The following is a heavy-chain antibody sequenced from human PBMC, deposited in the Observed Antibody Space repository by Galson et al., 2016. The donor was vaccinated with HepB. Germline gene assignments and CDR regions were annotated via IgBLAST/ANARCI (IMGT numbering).Heavy chain of an antibody. V-gene: IGHV4-31*03. Sequence: TLSLTCTVSGGSINSGGYYWSWIRQHPGKGLEWIGYIYYSGSTYYNPSLKSRITISVDTSKNQFSLKLTSVTAADTGVYYCARTGTTSLAHYYYYAMDVWGQGTTVTVSS. J-gene: IGHJ6*02. D-gene: IGHD1-1*01. CDR1: GGSINSGGYY. CDR2: IYYSGST. CDR3: ARTGTTSLAHYYYYAMDV.